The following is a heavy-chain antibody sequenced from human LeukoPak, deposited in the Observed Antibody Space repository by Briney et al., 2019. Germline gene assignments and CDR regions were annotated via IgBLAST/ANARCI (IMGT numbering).Heavy chain of an antibody. CDR3: ARGGGPGNYPFDF. CDR1: GLTVSSNY. Sequence: GGSLRLSCAASGLTVSSNYMSWVRQAPGKGLEWVSVIYSGGSTYYADSVKGRFTISRDNSKNTLYLQMNSLRAEDTAVYYCARGGGPGNYPFDFWGQGTLVTVSS. CDR2: IYSGGST. V-gene: IGHV3-66*01. J-gene: IGHJ4*02. D-gene: IGHD1-7*01.